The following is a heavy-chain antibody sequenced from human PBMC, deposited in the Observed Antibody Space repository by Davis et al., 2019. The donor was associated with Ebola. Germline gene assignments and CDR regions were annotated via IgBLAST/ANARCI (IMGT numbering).Heavy chain of an antibody. CDR2: ISYDGSNK. V-gene: IGHV3-30-3*01. CDR3: ARHDDY. CDR1: GFTFSSYA. J-gene: IGHJ4*02. Sequence: GGSLRLSCAASGFTFSSYAMHWVRQAPGKGLEWVAVISYDGSNKYYADSVKGRFTISRDNAKNSLYLQMNSLRDEDTALYYCARHDDYWGQGTLVTVSS.